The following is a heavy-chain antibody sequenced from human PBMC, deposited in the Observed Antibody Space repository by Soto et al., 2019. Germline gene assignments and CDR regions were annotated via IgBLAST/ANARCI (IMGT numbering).Heavy chain of an antibody. Sequence: QVQLVQSGAEVRKPGASVTVSCRSSGDSFNDYYIHWVRQAPGQGFEWMGWINPNGGVTKYAQKFQGWVSMTSDPSIRTVYMQLSRLRSDDTAVYYCARESGGATATLAYYYFYMDVWGTGTTVTVSS. CDR1: GDSFNDYY. V-gene: IGHV1-2*04. CDR2: INPNGGVT. J-gene: IGHJ6*03. CDR3: ARESGGATATLAYYYFYMDV. D-gene: IGHD5-12*01.